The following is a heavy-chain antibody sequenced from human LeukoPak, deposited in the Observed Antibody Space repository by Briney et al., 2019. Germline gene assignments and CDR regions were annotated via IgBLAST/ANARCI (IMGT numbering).Heavy chain of an antibody. CDR2: INHSGST. CDR1: GGSFSGYY. V-gene: IGHV4-34*01. CDR3: ARGSKRLLWFGELARSWFDP. J-gene: IGHJ5*02. D-gene: IGHD3-10*01. Sequence: SETLSLTCAVYGGSFSGYYWSWIRQPPGKGLEWIGEINHSGSTNYNPSLKSRVTISVDTSKNQFSLKLSSVTAADTAVYYCARGSKRLLWFGELARSWFDPWGQGTLVTVSS.